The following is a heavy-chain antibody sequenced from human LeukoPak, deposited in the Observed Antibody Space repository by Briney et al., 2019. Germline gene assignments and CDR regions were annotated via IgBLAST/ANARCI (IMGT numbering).Heavy chain of an antibody. J-gene: IGHJ4*02. CDR1: GFTFSSYE. CDR2: ISSSGSTV. Sequence: GGSLRLSCAASGFTFSSYEMNWVRQAPGKGLEWVSYISSSGSTVYYADSVKGRFTISRDNSKNTLYLQMNSLRAEDTAIYYCAKDLVTGSLDYWGQGTLVTVSS. D-gene: IGHD3-10*01. CDR3: AKDLVTGSLDY. V-gene: IGHV3-48*03.